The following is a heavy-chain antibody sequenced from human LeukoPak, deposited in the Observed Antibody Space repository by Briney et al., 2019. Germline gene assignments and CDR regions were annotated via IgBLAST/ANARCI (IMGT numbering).Heavy chain of an antibody. CDR2: IYSGGST. J-gene: IGHJ4*02. Sequence: GGSLRLSCAASGFTVSSYYMSWVRQAPGKGLEWVSVIYSGGSTYYADSVKGRFIISRDNSKNTLYLQMNSLRAEDTAVYYCARDLYLSYWGQGTLVTVSS. V-gene: IGHV3-53*01. D-gene: IGHD3-16*02. CDR1: GFTVSSYY. CDR3: ARDLYLSY.